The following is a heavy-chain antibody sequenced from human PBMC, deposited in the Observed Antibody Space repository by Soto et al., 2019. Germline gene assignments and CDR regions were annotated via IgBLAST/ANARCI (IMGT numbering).Heavy chain of an antibody. CDR1: GYTFTSYG. J-gene: IGHJ4*02. Sequence: GASVKVSCKASGYTFTSYGISWVRQAPGQGLEWMGWISAYNGNTNYAQKLQGRVTMTTDTSTSTAYMELRSLRSDDTAVYYCAILEQHSYHLDAVDYWSQGTLVTVSS. D-gene: IGHD2-2*01. CDR2: ISAYNGNT. CDR3: AILEQHSYHLDAVDY. V-gene: IGHV1-18*01.